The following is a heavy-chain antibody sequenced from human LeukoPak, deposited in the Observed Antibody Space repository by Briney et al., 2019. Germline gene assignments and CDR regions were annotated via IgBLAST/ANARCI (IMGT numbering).Heavy chain of an antibody. V-gene: IGHV4-34*01. D-gene: IGHD3-3*01. CDR2: INHSGST. J-gene: IGHJ3*02. CDR1: GGSFSGYY. Sequence: SETLSLTCAVYGGSFSGYYWSWIRQPPGKGLEWIGEINHSGSTNYNPSLKSRVTISVDTSKNQFSLKLSSVTAADTAVYYCARDRRFLEWAPKGDAFDIWGQGTMVTVSS. CDR3: ARDRRFLEWAPKGDAFDI.